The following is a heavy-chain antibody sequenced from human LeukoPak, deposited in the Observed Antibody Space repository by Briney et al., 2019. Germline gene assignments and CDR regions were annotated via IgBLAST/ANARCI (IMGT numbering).Heavy chain of an antibody. CDR3: ARIPGRLRADYYYYYMDV. J-gene: IGHJ6*03. D-gene: IGHD5-12*01. Sequence: GASVKVSCKASGYTFTSYGISWVRQAPGQGLEWMGWISAYNGNTNYAQKLQGRVTMTTDTSTSTAYMELRSLRSDDTAVYYCARIPGRLRADYYYYYMDVWGKGTTVIISS. CDR1: GYTFTSYG. V-gene: IGHV1-18*01. CDR2: ISAYNGNT.